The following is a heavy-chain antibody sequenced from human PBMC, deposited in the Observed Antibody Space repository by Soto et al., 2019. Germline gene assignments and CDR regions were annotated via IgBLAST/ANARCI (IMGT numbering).Heavy chain of an antibody. V-gene: IGHV1-18*01. CDR3: ARGRLINLGTPGWFDH. Sequence: SCKASGYTFTSYGISWVRQAPGQGLEWMGWVSAYNGNTNYAQKLQGRVTMTTDTSTSTAYMELRSLRSDDTAVYYCARGRLINLGTPGWFDHWGQGTLVTVSS. J-gene: IGHJ5*02. CDR1: GYTFTSYG. CDR2: VSAYNGNT. D-gene: IGHD1-1*01.